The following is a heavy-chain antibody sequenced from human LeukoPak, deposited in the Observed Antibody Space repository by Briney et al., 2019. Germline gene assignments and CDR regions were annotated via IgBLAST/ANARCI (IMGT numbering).Heavy chain of an antibody. CDR2: IYYSGST. V-gene: IGHV4-59*01. Sequence: SETLSLTCTVTGGSISSYYWSWIRQPPGKGLEWIGYIYYSGSTNYNPSLKSRVTISVDTSKNQFSLKLSSVTAADTAVYYCARDGATIFGVADYYMDVWGKGTTVTVSS. D-gene: IGHD3-3*01. CDR1: GGSISSYY. CDR3: ARDGATIFGVADYYMDV. J-gene: IGHJ6*03.